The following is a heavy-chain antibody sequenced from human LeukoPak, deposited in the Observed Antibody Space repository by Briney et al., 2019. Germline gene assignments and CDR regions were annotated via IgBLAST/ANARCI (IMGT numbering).Heavy chain of an antibody. CDR1: GFTFSSYA. D-gene: IGHD3-22*01. Sequence: PGGSLRLSCAASGFTFSSYAMSWVRQAPGKGLEWVSAISGSGGSTYYADSVKGRFTISRDNSKNTLYLQMNCLRAEDTAVYYCAKTYYYDSSGYSAFDIWGQGTMVTVSS. J-gene: IGHJ3*02. CDR2: ISGSGGST. V-gene: IGHV3-23*01. CDR3: AKTYYYDSSGYSAFDI.